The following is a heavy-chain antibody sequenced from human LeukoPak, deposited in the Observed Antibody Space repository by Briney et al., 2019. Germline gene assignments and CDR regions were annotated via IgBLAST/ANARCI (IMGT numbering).Heavy chain of an antibody. D-gene: IGHD5-12*01. CDR1: RYTLTGYY. CDR3: ARVDIVATPYYYYYYYMDV. J-gene: IGHJ6*03. V-gene: IGHV1-2*02. CDR2: INPNSGGT. Sequence: WASVKVSCKPSRYTLTGYYMHWVRQAPGQGLEWMGWINPNSGGTNYAQKLQGRVTMTRDTSISTDYMELSRLRSDDTAVYYCARVDIVATPYYYYYYYMDVWGKGTTVTVA.